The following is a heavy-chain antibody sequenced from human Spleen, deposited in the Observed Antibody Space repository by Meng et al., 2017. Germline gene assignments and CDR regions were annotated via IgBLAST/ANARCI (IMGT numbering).Heavy chain of an antibody. CDR2: IIPIFGTA. CDR1: GGTFSSYA. Sequence: SVKVSCKASGGTFSSYAISWVRQAPGQGLEWMGGIIPIFGTANYAQKFQGRVTITADESTSTAHMELSSLRSEDTAVYYCATGLLVGGPPHAFDIWGQGTMVTVSS. D-gene: IGHD1-26*01. J-gene: IGHJ3*02. V-gene: IGHV1-69*13. CDR3: ATGLLVGGPPHAFDI.